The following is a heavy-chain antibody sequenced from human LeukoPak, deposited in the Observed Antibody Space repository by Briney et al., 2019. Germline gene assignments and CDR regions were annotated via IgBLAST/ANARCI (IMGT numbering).Heavy chain of an antibody. D-gene: IGHD6-19*01. J-gene: IGHJ6*03. CDR3: ARGSRVAVAGTTYYYYYYMDV. CDR1: GYTFTSYA. CDR2: INAGNGNT. Sequence: ASVKVSCKASGYTFTSYAMHWVRQAPGQRLEWMGWINAGNGNTKYSQEFQGRVTITRDTSASTAYMELSSLRSEDMAVYYCARGSRVAVAGTTYYYYYYMDVWGKGTTVTVSS. V-gene: IGHV1-3*03.